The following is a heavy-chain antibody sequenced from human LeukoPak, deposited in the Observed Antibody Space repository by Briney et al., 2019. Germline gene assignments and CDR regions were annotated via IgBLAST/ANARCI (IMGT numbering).Heavy chain of an antibody. CDR3: ARGQEPDCSSTSCPNWFDP. J-gene: IGHJ5*02. Sequence: NASEPLSLTCAVYGGSFSGYYWSWIRQPPGKGLEWIGEINHSGSTNYNPSLKSRVTISVDTSKIQFSLKLSSVTAADTAVYYCARGQEPDCSSTSCPNWFDPWGQGTLVTVSS. V-gene: IGHV4-34*01. CDR1: GGSFSGYY. CDR2: INHSGST. D-gene: IGHD2-2*01.